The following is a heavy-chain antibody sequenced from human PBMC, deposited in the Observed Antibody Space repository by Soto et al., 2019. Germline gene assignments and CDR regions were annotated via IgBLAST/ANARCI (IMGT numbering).Heavy chain of an antibody. V-gene: IGHV4-39*01. CDR3: ARAVVLLGAFDI. D-gene: IGHD2-15*01. J-gene: IGHJ3*02. CDR2: IYYSGST. Sequence: QLQLQESGPGLVKPSETLSLTCTVSGGSISSSSYYWGWIRQPPGKGLEWIGSIYYSGSTYYNPSLKSRVTISVDTSKNQFSLKLSSVTAADTAVYYCARAVVLLGAFDIWGQGTMVTVSS. CDR1: GGSISSSSYY.